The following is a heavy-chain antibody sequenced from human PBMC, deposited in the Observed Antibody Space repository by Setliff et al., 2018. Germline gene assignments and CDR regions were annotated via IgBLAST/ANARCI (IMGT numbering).Heavy chain of an antibody. CDR1: GASISSGTYY. Sequence: SETLSLTCTVSGASISSGTYYWAWMRQPPGKGLEWIGHVFHTGSTKYNPSLRSRVTISVDTSKDQFSLKVISMTAADTAVYYCARGRNIAARLLDSWGQGTLVTVSS. V-gene: IGHV4-61*05. CDR2: VFHTGST. J-gene: IGHJ4*02. CDR3: ARGRNIAARLLDS. D-gene: IGHD6-6*01.